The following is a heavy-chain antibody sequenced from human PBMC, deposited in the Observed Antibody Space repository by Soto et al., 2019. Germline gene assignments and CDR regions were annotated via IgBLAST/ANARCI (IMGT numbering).Heavy chain of an antibody. CDR2: ISAYTGNT. CDR1: GYTFTSYG. V-gene: IGHV1-18*01. CDR3: ASHPSTVTTEIYYYCYGMDV. Sequence: QVQLVQSGAEVKKPGASVKVSCKASGYTFTSYGISWVRQAPGQGLEWMGWISAYTGNTNYTQKLQGRVTMNTETTTRKADMELRSLRSDDKAVYYCASHPSTVTTEIYYYCYGMDVWGQGTKGTVSS. D-gene: IGHD4-17*01. J-gene: IGHJ6*02.